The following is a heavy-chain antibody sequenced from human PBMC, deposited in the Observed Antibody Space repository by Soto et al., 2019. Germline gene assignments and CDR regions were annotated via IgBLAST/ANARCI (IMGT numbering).Heavy chain of an antibody. J-gene: IGHJ4*02. V-gene: IGHV1-69*13. CDR2: IIRIFGSA. D-gene: IGHD3-10*01. Sequence: GAPVKVSCKAAGGTFSSYAISWVRQATGQVLEWVGGIIRIFGSANLAQKCQGRVGITADECTVIVDGELCSLRSDDMAVYYCAIVGTSLDYGTRRVGYSGEGTLVAVSS. CDR3: AIVGTSLDYGTRRVGY. CDR1: GGTFSSYA.